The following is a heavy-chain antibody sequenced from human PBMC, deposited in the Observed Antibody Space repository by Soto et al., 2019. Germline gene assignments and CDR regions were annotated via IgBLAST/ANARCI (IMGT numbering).Heavy chain of an antibody. D-gene: IGHD2-2*01. J-gene: IGHJ6*02. CDR3: ARDTLEDYCSSTSCYYYGMDV. Sequence: PGGSLRLSCAASGFTFSSYSMNWVRQAPGKGLEWVSSISSSSYIYYADSVKGRFTISRDNAKNSLYLQMNSLRAEDTAMYYCARDTLEDYCSSTSCYYYGMDVWGQGTTVTVSS. CDR1: GFTFSSYS. V-gene: IGHV3-21*01. CDR2: ISSSSYI.